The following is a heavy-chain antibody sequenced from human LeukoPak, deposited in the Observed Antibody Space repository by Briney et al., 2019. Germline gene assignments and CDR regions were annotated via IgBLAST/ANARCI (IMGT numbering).Heavy chain of an antibody. CDR1: GFTFSNYA. CDR2: ISESGAST. Sequence: GGSLRLSCAASGFTFSNYAMSWVRQAPGKGLEWVSAISESGASTYYADSVKGRFTISRDNSKNTLYLQLNSLRADDTAVYFFAKTGKRFCRSPRCGNGYWGQGTLVTVSS. J-gene: IGHJ4*02. V-gene: IGHV3-23*01. D-gene: IGHD2-2*01. CDR3: AKTGKRFCRSPRCGNGY.